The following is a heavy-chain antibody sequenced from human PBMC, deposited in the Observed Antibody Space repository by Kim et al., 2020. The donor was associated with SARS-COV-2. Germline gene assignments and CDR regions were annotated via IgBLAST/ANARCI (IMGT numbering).Heavy chain of an antibody. Sequence: ASVKVSCKASGYTFTSYGISWVRQAPGQGLEWMGWISAYNGNTNYAQKLQGRVTMTTDTSTSTAYMELRSLRSDDTAVYYCARDSIYYYDSSGYYVTFDYWGQGTLVTVSS. V-gene: IGHV1-18*01. CDR3: ARDSIYYYDSSGYYVTFDY. CDR2: ISAYNGNT. D-gene: IGHD3-22*01. CDR1: GYTFTSYG. J-gene: IGHJ4*02.